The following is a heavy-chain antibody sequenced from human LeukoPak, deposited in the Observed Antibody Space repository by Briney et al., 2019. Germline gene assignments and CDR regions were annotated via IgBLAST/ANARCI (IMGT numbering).Heavy chain of an antibody. CDR3: ARDALYGGTTQIGIYYYYYGMDV. Sequence: ASVKVSCKVSGYTLTELSMHWVRQAPGKGLEWMGGFDPEDGETIYAQKFQGRVTMTEDTSTDTAYMELSSLRSEDTAVYYCARDALYGGTTQIGIYYYYYGMDVWGQGTTVTVSS. CDR1: GYTLTELS. D-gene: IGHD4-23*01. V-gene: IGHV1-24*01. CDR2: FDPEDGET. J-gene: IGHJ6*02.